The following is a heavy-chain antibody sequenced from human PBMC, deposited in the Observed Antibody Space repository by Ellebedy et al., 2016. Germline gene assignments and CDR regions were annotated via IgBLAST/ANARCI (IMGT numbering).Heavy chain of an antibody. CDR3: AAGQTARYFDWADYYYYYGMDV. CDR1: GFTFTSSA. V-gene: IGHV1-58*01. J-gene: IGHJ6*02. D-gene: IGHD3-9*01. Sequence: SVKVSCKASGFTFTSSAVQWVRQARGQRLEWIGWIVVGSGNTNYAQKFQERVTITRDMSTSTAYMELSSLRSEDTAVYYCAAGQTARYFDWADYYYYYGMDVWGQGTTVTVSS. CDR2: IVVGSGNT.